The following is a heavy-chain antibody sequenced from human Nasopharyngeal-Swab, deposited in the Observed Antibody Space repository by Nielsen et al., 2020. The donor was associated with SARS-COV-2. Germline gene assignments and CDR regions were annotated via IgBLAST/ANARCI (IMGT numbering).Heavy chain of an antibody. CDR2: INDRGTM. CDR3: ARAPSSFQFFFRERGEAFDV. Sequence: SETLSLTCGVHGGSFSGYYWNWIRQTPEKGLQWIGEINDRGTMDHNPSLKSRVTMSVDTSKNQFSLRLSSVTAADTAVYYCARAPSSFQFFFRERGEAFDVWGQGTTVIVSS. V-gene: IGHV4-34*10. J-gene: IGHJ3*01. CDR1: GGSFSGYY. D-gene: IGHD3-16*02.